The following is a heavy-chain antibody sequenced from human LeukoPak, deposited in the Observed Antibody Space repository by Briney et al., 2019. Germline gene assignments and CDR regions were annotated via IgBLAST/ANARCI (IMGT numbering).Heavy chain of an antibody. V-gene: IGHV4-59*01. CDR3: ARDLPGYSGYDTKSGYFYYYMDV. D-gene: IGHD5-12*01. J-gene: IGHJ6*03. CDR1: GGSISSYY. CDR2: IYYSGST. Sequence: SETLSLTCTVSGGSISSYYWSWIRQPPGKGLEWIGYIYYSGSTNYNPSLKSRVTISVDTSKNQFSLKLSSVTAADTAVYYCARDLPGYSGYDTKSGYFYYYMDVWGKGTTVTVSS.